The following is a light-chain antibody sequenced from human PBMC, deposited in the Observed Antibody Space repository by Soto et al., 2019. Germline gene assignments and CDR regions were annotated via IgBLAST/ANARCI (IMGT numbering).Light chain of an antibody. V-gene: IGKV1-5*03. CDR2: KAS. CDR3: QQYNSYSWA. Sequence: DIQITQSPSTLSASVGGRVTITCRASQSISTWLAWYQQRAGKAPKLLIYKASNLESGVPSRFSGSGSGTDFTLTISSLLPDDFAAYYCQQYNSYSWAFGQGTKV. J-gene: IGKJ1*01. CDR1: QSISTW.